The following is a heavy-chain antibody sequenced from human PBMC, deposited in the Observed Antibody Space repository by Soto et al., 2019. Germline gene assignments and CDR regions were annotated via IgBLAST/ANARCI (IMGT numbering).Heavy chain of an antibody. J-gene: IGHJ4*02. CDR1: GGSISSGGYS. V-gene: IGHV4-30-2*05. CDR3: ASRKSSPYFDY. CDR2: IYHSGST. D-gene: IGHD3-10*01. Sequence: PSETLSLTCAVSGGSISSGGYSWSWIRQPPGKGLECIGYIYHSGSTYYNPSLKSRVTISVDTSKNQFSLKLSSVTAADTAVYYCASRKSSPYFDYWGQGTLVTVSS.